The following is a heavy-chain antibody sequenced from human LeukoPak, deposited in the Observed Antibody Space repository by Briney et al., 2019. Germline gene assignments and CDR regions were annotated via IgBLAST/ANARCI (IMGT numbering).Heavy chain of an antibody. J-gene: IGHJ4*02. D-gene: IGHD2-2*02. Sequence: PGRSLRLSCAASGFTFSSYGMHWVRQAPGEGLEWVAVIWYDGSNKYYADSVKGRFTISRDNSKNTLYLQMNSLRAEDTAVYYCAKVSPMGYCSSTSCYIDYWGQGTLVTVSS. CDR1: GFTFSSYG. CDR3: AKVSPMGYCSSTSCYIDY. CDR2: IWYDGSNK. V-gene: IGHV3-33*06.